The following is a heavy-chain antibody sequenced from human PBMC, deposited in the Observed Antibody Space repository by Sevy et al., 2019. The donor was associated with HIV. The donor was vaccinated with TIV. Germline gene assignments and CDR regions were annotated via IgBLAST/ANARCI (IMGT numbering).Heavy chain of an antibody. D-gene: IGHD2-8*01. Sequence: GGSLRLSCAASGFTFSKYSMSWVRQPPGKGLEWVSTLSFGGGEINYADSVKGRFTIPRDKSKSSVYLQMNNLRPEDTAVYYCAREGCTKPHDYWGQGTLVTVSS. CDR2: LSFGGGEI. V-gene: IGHV3-23*01. J-gene: IGHJ4*02. CDR1: GFTFSKYS. CDR3: AREGCTKPHDY.